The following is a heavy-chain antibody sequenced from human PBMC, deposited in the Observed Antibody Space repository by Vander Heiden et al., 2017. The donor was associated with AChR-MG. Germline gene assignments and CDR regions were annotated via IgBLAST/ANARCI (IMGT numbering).Heavy chain of an antibody. Sequence: EVQLVESGEGLVQPGRSLRLPCTAPGFPFSSYAMHWVRQAPGKGLEYVSAIGSNGGSTYYADSVKGRFTISRYNSKNTLYLQMGSLRAEDMAVYYCARGRAEGVGLFDYWGQGTLVTVSS. D-gene: IGHD3-10*01. V-gene: IGHV3-64*02. CDR2: IGSNGGST. CDR1: GFPFSSYA. J-gene: IGHJ4*02. CDR3: ARGRAEGVGLFDY.